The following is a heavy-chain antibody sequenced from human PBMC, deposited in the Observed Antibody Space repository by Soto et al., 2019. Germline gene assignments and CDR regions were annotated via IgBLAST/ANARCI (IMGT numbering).Heavy chain of an antibody. V-gene: IGHV3-30-3*01. J-gene: IGHJ4*02. CDR2: ISYDGSNK. CDR1: GFTFSTYA. D-gene: IGHD5-18*01. Sequence: QVQLVELGGGVVKPGRSLRLSCAASGFTFSTYAIHWVRQAPGKRLEWVAVISYDGSNKYYADSVKGRFTISRDNSQNTLYLQMNSLRAEDTAVYYWARSPPAVVFYGDYCGQGTLVTVSS. CDR3: ARSPPAVVFYGDY.